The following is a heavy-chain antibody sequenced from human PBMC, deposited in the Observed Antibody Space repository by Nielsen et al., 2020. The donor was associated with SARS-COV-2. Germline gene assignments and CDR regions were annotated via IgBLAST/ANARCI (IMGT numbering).Heavy chain of an antibody. CDR2: INAGNGNT. D-gene: IGHD3-3*01. J-gene: IGHJ5*02. CDR3: ARDPIFGVVGTWDWFDP. Sequence: ASVTVSCKASGYTFTSYAMHWVRQAPGQRLEWMGWINAGNGNTKYSQKFQGRVTITRDTSASTAYMELSSLRSEDTAVYYCARDPIFGVVGTWDWFDPWGQGTLVTVSS. V-gene: IGHV1-3*01. CDR1: GYTFTSYA.